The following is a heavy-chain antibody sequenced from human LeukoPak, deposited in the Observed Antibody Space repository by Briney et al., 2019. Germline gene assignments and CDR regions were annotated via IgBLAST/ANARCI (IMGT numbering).Heavy chain of an antibody. CDR1: GFTFSSYS. CDR2: ISYDGSEK. D-gene: IGHD6-19*01. CDR3: ATDRGWYFRY. J-gene: IGHJ4*02. Sequence: PGGSLRLSCAASGFTFSSYSMSWVRQAPDTGLEWVAFISYDGSEKYYADSVRGRFTISRDNSKSTLFLQMNSLRAEDTAVFYCATDRGWYFRYWGQGTLVTVSS. V-gene: IGHV3-30*03.